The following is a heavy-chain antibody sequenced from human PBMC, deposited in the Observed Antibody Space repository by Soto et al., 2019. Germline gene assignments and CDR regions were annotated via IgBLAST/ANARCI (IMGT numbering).Heavy chain of an antibody. CDR3: ARDSVVATISGYYYGMKG. CDR2: IYSGGST. J-gene: IGHJ6*02. V-gene: IGHV3-53*01. Sequence: GGSLRLSCAASGFTVSSNYMSWVRQAPGKGLEWVSVIYSGGSTYYADSVKGRFTISRDNSKNTLYLQMNSLRAEDTAVYYCARDSVVATISGYYYGMKGWGQGTTVTVSS. CDR1: GFTVSSNY. D-gene: IGHD5-12*01.